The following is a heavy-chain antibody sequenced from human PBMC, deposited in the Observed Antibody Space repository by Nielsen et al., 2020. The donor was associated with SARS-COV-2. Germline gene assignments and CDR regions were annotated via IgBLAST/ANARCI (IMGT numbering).Heavy chain of an antibody. D-gene: IGHD3-10*01. CDR1: GYRFSVYY. CDR3: ARVRSSSGIWFDP. V-gene: IGHV1-2*06. CDR2: VNPNSGAT. Sequence: ASVKVSCKAPGYRFSVYYMHWVRQAPGQGPEWLGRVNPNSGATNYAQKFQGRVTLTRDASINTTYMELTRLTSDDTAVYYCARVRSSSGIWFDPWGQGTLVVVSS. J-gene: IGHJ5*02.